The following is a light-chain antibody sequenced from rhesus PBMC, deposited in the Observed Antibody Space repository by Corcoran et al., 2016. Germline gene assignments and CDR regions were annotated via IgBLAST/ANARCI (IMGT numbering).Light chain of an antibody. Sequence: DIQMTQSPSSLSASVGDTVTITCRASQGISSWLAWYQQKPGKAPKLLIYKAYSLQSGVPSRFSGSGSGTDFTLTISSLQSEDFATYYCQQYSSRPLTVGGGTKGERK. CDR2: KAY. J-gene: IGKJ4*01. CDR1: QGISSW. CDR3: QQYSSRPLT. V-gene: IGKV1-22*01.